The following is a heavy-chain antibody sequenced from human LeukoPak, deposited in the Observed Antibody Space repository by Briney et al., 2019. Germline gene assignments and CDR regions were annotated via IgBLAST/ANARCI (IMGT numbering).Heavy chain of an antibody. CDR3: ASPYSGYDYNFDH. CDR2: ISSNGGST. D-gene: IGHD5-12*01. Sequence: GGSLRLSCSASGFTFSSYAMHRVRQAPGKGLEYVSSISSNGGSTYYADSVKGRFTISRDNSKNTLFLQMSSLRTEDTAVYYCASPYSGYDYNFDHWGQGTLVTVSS. CDR1: GFTFSSYA. V-gene: IGHV3-64D*06. J-gene: IGHJ4*02.